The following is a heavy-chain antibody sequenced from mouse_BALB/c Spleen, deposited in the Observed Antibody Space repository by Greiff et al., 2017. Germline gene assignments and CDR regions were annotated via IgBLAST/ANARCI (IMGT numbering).Heavy chain of an antibody. J-gene: IGHJ1*01. V-gene: IGHV14-3*02. CDR2: IDPANGNT. Sequence: VQLKQSGAELVKPGASVKLSCTASGFNIKDTYMHWVKQRPEQGLEWIGRIDPANGNTKYDPKFQGKATITADTSSNTAYLQLSSLISEDTAVYYCARRVYYGSGYGYFDDWGAGTTVTVSS. CDR1: GFNIKDTY. D-gene: IGHD1-1*01. CDR3: ARRVYYGSGYGYFDD.